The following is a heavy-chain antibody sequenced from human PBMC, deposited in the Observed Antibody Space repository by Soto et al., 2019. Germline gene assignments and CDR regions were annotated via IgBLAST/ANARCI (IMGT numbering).Heavy chain of an antibody. J-gene: IGHJ6*02. CDR2: IYYSGST. Sequence: SETLSLTCTVSGGSISSYYWSWIRQPPGKGLEWIGYIYYSGSTYYNPSLKSRVTISVDTSKNQFSLKLSSVTAADTAVYYCAREGSNYYYGMDVWGQGTTVTVSS. CDR1: GGSISSYY. CDR3: AREGSNYYYGMDV. V-gene: IGHV4-59*12. D-gene: IGHD4-4*01.